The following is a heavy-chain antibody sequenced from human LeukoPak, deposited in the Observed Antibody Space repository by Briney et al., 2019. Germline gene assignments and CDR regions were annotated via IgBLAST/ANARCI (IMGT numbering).Heavy chain of an antibody. D-gene: IGHD5-12*01. Sequence: SETLSLTCTVSGGSISSYYWSWIRQPPGKGLEWIGYIYYSGSTNYNPSLKSRVTISVDTSKNQFSLKLSSVTAADTAVYYCARGRRWLQLNYFDYWGQGTLVTVSS. CDR3: ARGRRWLQLNYFDY. CDR1: GGSISSYY. J-gene: IGHJ4*02. V-gene: IGHV4-59*12. CDR2: IYYSGST.